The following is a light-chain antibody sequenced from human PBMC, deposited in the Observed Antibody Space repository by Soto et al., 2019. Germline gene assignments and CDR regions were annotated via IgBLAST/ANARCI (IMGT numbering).Light chain of an antibody. V-gene: IGKV1-5*03. CDR2: KAS. J-gene: IGKJ1*01. Sequence: DIQMTQSPSTLSASVGDRVTITCRASESISNFLAWYQQKPGKAPNLLIYKASSLESGVPSRFSGSGSGTEFTLTISSLRPDDFATYYCQPYNSYSRTFGQGTKVDIK. CDR3: QPYNSYSRT. CDR1: ESISNF.